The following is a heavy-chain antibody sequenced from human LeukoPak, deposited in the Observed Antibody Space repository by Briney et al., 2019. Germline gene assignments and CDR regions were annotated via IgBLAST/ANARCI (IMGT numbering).Heavy chain of an antibody. CDR3: ARDSDTVTIYWYFDL. Sequence: ASVKVSCKASGYTFTSYDINWVRQAPGQGLEWMGWMNPNSGNTGYAQKFQGRVTMTRNTSISTAYMELSSLRSEDTAVYYCARDSDTVTIYWYFDLWGRGTLVTVSS. J-gene: IGHJ2*01. D-gene: IGHD4-11*01. CDR2: MNPNSGNT. V-gene: IGHV1-8*01. CDR1: GYTFTSYD.